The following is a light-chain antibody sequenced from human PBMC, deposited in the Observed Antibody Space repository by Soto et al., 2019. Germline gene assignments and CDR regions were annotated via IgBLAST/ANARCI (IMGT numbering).Light chain of an antibody. CDR1: QDISRY. V-gene: IGKV3-11*01. J-gene: IGKJ5*01. CDR2: DAS. CDR3: QQRSNWIT. Sequence: ETVLTQSPSTLSLSPGERATLSCRASQDISRYLAWYQQKPGQAPRLLIYDASNRATGIPARFSGSGSGTDFTLTISSLEPEDFAVYYCQQRSNWITFGQGTRLEIK.